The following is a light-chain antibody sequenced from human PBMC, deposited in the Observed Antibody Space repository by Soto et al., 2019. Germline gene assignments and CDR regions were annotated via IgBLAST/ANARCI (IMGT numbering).Light chain of an antibody. Sequence: DIQMTQSPSSLAASVGDRVTITCRTSLTISTCLNWYQHKPGKAPNLLIYGASTLQTGVPSRFTGSGSGSHFTLTIRSLQPEDFATYYCQQSYSTLTFGPGTRLEI. CDR3: QQSYSTLT. V-gene: IGKV1-39*01. J-gene: IGKJ5*01. CDR2: GAS. CDR1: LTISTC.